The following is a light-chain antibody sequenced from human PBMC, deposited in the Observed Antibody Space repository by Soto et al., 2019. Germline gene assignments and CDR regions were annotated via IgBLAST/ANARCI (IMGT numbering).Light chain of an antibody. CDR1: SGDIGSYNR. CDR3: SSYTSSSTLDV. Sequence: QSALTQSASVSGSPGQSITISCTGTSGDIGSYNRVSWYQQHPGKAPKLIIYEVTDRPSGVSNRFSGSKSGNTASLTISGLQAEDEAEYYCSSYTSSSTLDVFGTGTKLTVL. V-gene: IGLV2-14*01. CDR2: EVT. J-gene: IGLJ1*01.